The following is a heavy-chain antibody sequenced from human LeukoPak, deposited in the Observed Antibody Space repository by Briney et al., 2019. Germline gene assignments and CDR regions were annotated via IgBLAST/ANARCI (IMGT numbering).Heavy chain of an antibody. D-gene: IGHD6-19*01. J-gene: IGHJ1*01. V-gene: IGHV3-23*01. CDR3: AKDREQWLVRALQH. CDR2: ISGSGGST. Sequence: PGGPLRLSCAASGFTFTSYSMNWVRQAPGKGLEWVSAISGSGGSTYYADSVKGRFTISRDNSKNTLYLQMNSLRAEDTAVYYCAKDREQWLVRALQHWGQGTLVTVSS. CDR1: GFTFTSYS.